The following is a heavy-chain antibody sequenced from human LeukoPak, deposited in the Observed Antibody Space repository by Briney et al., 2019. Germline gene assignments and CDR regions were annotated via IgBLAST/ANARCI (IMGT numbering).Heavy chain of an antibody. Sequence: SETLSLTCSVSGGSISSSGYYWGWIRQPPGKGLEWIGNIYYSGSTYYNPSLKSRVSISVDSSKNQFSPKLTSVTAADTAVYFCARRAVGFLYWGQGIVVTVSS. CDR1: GGSISSSGYY. J-gene: IGHJ4*02. V-gene: IGHV4-39*01. D-gene: IGHD2/OR15-2a*01. CDR2: IYYSGST. CDR3: ARRAVGFLY.